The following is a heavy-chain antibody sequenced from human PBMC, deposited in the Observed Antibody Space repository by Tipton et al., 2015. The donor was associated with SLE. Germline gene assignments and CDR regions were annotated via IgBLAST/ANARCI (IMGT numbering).Heavy chain of an antibody. D-gene: IGHD3-10*01. CDR3: ARGLKVYFYGSYYFDY. CDR1: GGSISSGSYY. J-gene: IGHJ4*02. Sequence: TLSLTCTVSGGSISSGSYYWSWIRQPAGKGLEWIGYIYTSGSTNYNPSLKSRVTISVDTSKNQFSLKLSSVTAADTAVYYCARGLKVYFYGSYYFDYWGQGTLVTVSS. V-gene: IGHV4-61*09. CDR2: IYTSGST.